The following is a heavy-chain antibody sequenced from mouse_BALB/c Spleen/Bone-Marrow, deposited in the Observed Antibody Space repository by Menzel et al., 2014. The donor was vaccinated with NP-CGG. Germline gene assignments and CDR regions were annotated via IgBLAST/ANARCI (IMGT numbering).Heavy chain of an antibody. CDR1: GYTFSSYW. J-gene: IGHJ2*01. CDR2: ILPGSGST. Sequence: VKLVESGAELMKPGASVKISCKATGYTFSSYWIEWVKQRPGHGLEWIGEILPGSGSTNYNEKFKGKATFTADTSSNTAYVQRSSLTSEDSAVYYCARRVTTANYWGQGTTLTVSS. D-gene: IGHD1-2*01. CDR3: ARRVTTANY. V-gene: IGHV1-9*01.